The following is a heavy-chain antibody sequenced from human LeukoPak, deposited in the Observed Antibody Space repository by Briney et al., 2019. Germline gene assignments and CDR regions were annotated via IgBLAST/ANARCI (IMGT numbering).Heavy chain of an antibody. CDR1: GGSISSGSYY. V-gene: IGHV4-61*02. Sequence: RTSETLSLTCTVSGGSISSGSYYWSWIRQPAGKGLEWIGRIYTSGSTNYNPSLKSRVTISVDTSKNQFSLKLSTVTAADTAVYYCARGGVGWNDWNDYWGQGTLVTVSS. CDR3: ARGGVGWNDWNDY. CDR2: IYTSGST. J-gene: IGHJ4*02. D-gene: IGHD1-1*01.